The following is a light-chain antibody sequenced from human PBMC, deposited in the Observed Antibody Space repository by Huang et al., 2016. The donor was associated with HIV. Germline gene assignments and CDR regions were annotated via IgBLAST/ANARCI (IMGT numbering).Light chain of an antibody. CDR2: EAS. J-gene: IGKJ1*01. V-gene: IGKV1-5*03. CDR1: QSISTW. Sequence: DIQMTQSSATLSASVGDRVTIACPASQSISTWLAWYQQKPGRAPNLLIYEASTLESGVPSRFSGGGSGTDFTLTISSLQPDDFATYYCQQYNSFPWTFGQGTKVEV. CDR3: QQYNSFPWT.